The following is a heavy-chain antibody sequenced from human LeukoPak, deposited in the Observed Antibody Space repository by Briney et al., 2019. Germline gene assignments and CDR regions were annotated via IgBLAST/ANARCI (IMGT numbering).Heavy chain of an antibody. V-gene: IGHV1-18*01. CDR1: GYIFTSYG. D-gene: IGHD3-22*01. J-gene: IGHJ5*02. CDR2: INTYNGNT. CDR3: ARDEARYSSGYYPNWFDP. Sequence: GASVKVSCKASGYIFTSYGITWVRQAPGQGLEWMGWINTYNGNTNYAQKVQGRVTMTTDTSTRTAYMELRSLRSDDTAVYYCARDEARYSSGYYPNWFDPWGQGTLVTVSS.